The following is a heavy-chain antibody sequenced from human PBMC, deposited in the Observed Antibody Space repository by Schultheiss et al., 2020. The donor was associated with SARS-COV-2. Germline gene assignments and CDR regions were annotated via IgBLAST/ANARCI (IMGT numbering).Heavy chain of an antibody. V-gene: IGHV3-30*03. CDR2: ISYDGSNK. D-gene: IGHD2-15*01. CDR3: AREKVVITAAGLDY. CDR1: GFTFSSYG. Sequence: GGSLRLSCAASGFTFSSYGMHWVRQAPGKGLEWVAVISYDGSNKYYADSVKGRFTISRDNSKNTLFLQLNSLRREDTAVYYCAREKVVITAAGLDYWGQGTLVTVSS. J-gene: IGHJ4*02.